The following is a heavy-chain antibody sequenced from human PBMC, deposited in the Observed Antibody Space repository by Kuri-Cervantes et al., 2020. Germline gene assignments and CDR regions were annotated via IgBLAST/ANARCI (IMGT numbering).Heavy chain of an antibody. V-gene: IGHV3-7*03. CDR3: AKDIIEGIVVVVAATSAFDI. CDR1: GFTFSNAW. J-gene: IGHJ3*02. CDR2: INEDGGEK. D-gene: IGHD2-15*01. Sequence: GGSLRLSCAASGFTFSNAWMSWVRQAPGKGLEWVANINEDGGEKYYVDSVKGRFTISRDNAKNSLYLQMNSLRAEDTALYYCAKDIIEGIVVVVAATSAFDIWGQGTMVTVSS.